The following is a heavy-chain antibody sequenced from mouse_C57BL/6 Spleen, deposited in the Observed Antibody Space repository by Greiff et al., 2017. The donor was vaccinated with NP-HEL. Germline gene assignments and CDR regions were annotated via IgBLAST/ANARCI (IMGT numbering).Heavy chain of an antibody. J-gene: IGHJ3*01. CDR1: GYTLTDYE. CDR2: IDPETGGT. Sequence: VQLQQSGAELVRPGASVTLSCKASGYTLTDYEMHWVKQTPVRGLEWIGAIDPETGGTAYNQKFKGKAILTADKSSSTAYMELRSLTSEDSAVYYCTARFADWGQGTLVTVSA. V-gene: IGHV1-15*01. CDR3: TARFAD.